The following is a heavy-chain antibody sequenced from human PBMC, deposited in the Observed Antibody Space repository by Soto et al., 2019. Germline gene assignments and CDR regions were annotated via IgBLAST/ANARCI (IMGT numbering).Heavy chain of an antibody. CDR3: ARLGFRAAADNFDY. Sequence: QVQLVQSGAEVKKPGSTVKVSCKASGGTCSSYTISWVRQAPGQGLEWMGRIIPILGIANYAQKFQGRVTITAEKSTSTAYKELSSLLSEDTAVYYCARLGFRAAADNFDYWGQGNLVTVSS. CDR1: GGTCSSYT. J-gene: IGHJ4*02. CDR2: IIPILGIA. V-gene: IGHV1-69*02. D-gene: IGHD6-13*01.